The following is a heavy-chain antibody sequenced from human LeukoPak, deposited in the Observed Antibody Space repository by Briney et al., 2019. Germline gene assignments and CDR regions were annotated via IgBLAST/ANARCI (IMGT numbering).Heavy chain of an antibody. V-gene: IGHV3-49*04. CDR2: IRSKVHGGTA. Sequence: GGSLRLSCTPSGFTFGGDTISWGRQARGKGLEWDGFIRSKVHGGTAEYAASVKGRLTLSRDDSKSIAYLQMNSLKIEDTAVYYCSRVPEGRWLQFDYWGQGTLVTVSS. D-gene: IGHD5-24*01. CDR3: SRVPEGRWLQFDY. J-gene: IGHJ4*02. CDR1: GFTFGGDT.